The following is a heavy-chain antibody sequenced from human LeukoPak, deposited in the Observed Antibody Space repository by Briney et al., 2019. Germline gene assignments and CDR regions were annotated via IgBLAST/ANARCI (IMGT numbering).Heavy chain of an antibody. CDR1: GGSISSYY. D-gene: IGHD1-26*01. V-gene: IGHV4-59*01. Sequence: SETLSLTCTVSGGSISSYYWSWIRQPPGKGLEWIGYIYYSGSTNYNPSLKSRVTISVDTSKNQFSLKLSSVTAADTAVYYCARRSGSYYGFGYWGQGTLVTVSS. CDR3: ARRSGSYYGFGY. CDR2: IYYSGST. J-gene: IGHJ4*02.